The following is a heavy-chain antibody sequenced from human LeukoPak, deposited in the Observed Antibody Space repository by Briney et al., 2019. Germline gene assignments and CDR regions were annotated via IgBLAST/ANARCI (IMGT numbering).Heavy chain of an antibody. CDR2: IYYSGST. J-gene: IGHJ4*02. CDR3: ARGWSSGWYRNDY. V-gene: IGHV4-59*01. CDR1: GVSFSSYY. Sequence: SETLSLTCTVSGVSFSSYYLSWVRQPPGKGLEWIGYIYYSGSTTYNASLKSRVTISVDTYKNQFSLKLSSVTAADTAVYYCARGWSSGWYRNDYWGQGTLVTVSS. D-gene: IGHD6-19*01.